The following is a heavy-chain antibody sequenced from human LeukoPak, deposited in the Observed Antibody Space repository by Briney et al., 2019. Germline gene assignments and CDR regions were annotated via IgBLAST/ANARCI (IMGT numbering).Heavy chain of an antibody. V-gene: IGHV1-18*01. D-gene: IGHD3-3*01. J-gene: IGHJ6*02. CDR3: ARSIPKGRYYDFWSGYHPYYYYGMDV. CDR2: ISAYNGNA. Sequence: ASVKVSCKASGYTITSYGISWVRQAPGQGLEWMGWISAYNGNANYAQKLQGRVTMTTDTSTSTAYMELRSLRSDDTAAYYCARSIPKGRYYDFWSGYHPYYYYGMDVWGQGTTVTVSS. CDR1: GYTITSYG.